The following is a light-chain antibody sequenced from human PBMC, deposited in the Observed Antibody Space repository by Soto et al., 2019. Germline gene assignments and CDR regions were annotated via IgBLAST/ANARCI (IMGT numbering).Light chain of an antibody. J-gene: IGLJ1*01. CDR2: DVS. V-gene: IGLV2-14*03. Sequence: QSVLTQPASVSGSPGQSITISCTGTSSDVGGYNYVSWYQHHPGKAPKLIIYDVSNRPSGASIRLSGSKSDNTASLTISGLQPEDEADYHCSSYTTSNTRQIVFGTGTKVTVL. CDR1: SSDVGGYNY. CDR3: SSYTTSNTRQIV.